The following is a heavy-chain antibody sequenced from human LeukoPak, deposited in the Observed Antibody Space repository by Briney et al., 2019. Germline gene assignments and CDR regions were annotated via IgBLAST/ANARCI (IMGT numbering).Heavy chain of an antibody. V-gene: IGHV4-59*08. Sequence: PPETLSLTCTVSGGSISSYYWSWIRQPPGKGLEWIGYIYYSGSTNYNPSLKSRVTISVDTSKDQFSLKLSSVTAADTAVYYCARHSSDPYDSSGYYGYWGQGTLVTVSS. CDR2: IYYSGST. CDR3: ARHSSDPYDSSGYYGY. D-gene: IGHD3-22*01. CDR1: GGSISSYY. J-gene: IGHJ4*02.